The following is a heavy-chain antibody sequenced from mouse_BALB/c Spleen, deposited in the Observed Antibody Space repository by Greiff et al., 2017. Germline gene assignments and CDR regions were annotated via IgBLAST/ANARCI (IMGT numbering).Heavy chain of an antibody. J-gene: IGHJ3*01. CDR3: VRHGYYRFAY. CDR1: GFTFNTYA. V-gene: IGHV10-1*02. Sequence: EVQGVESGGGLVQPKGSLKLSCAASGFTFNTYAMNWVRQAPGKGLEWVARIRSKSNNYATYYADSVKDRFTISRDDSQSMLYLQMNNLKTEDTAMYYCVRHGYYRFAYWGQGTLVTVSA. D-gene: IGHD2-12*01. CDR2: IRSKSNNYAT.